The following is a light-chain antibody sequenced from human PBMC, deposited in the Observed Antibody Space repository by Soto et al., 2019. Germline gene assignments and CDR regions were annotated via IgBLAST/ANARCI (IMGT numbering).Light chain of an antibody. CDR2: KAS. CDR3: QQSETYWT. Sequence: DIQMTQSPSTLSASVGDRVTITCRASKSISTWLAWYQQKPGKAPKLLIYKASSLESGVPSRFSGSGSGTEFTLTISSLQPDDYATYYRQQSETYWTFGQGTKVEIK. J-gene: IGKJ1*01. V-gene: IGKV1-5*03. CDR1: KSISTW.